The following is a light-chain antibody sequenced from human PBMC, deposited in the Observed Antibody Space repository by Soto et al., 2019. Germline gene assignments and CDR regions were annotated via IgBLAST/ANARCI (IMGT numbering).Light chain of an antibody. CDR3: SSYTSSTPYVV. J-gene: IGLJ2*01. Sequence: QSALTQPASVSGSPGQSITISCTGTSSDIGGYNYVPWYQQHPGKAPKLMIYEVSNRPSGVSNRFSGSKSGNTASLTISGLQAEDEADYYCSSYTSSTPYVVFGGGTKVTVL. CDR2: EVS. CDR1: SSDIGGYNY. V-gene: IGLV2-14*01.